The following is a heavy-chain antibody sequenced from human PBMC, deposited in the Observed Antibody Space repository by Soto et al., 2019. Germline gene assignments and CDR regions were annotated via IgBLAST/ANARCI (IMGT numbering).Heavy chain of an antibody. CDR2: IIPILGIA. CDR3: ARGDKAVWSFDP. V-gene: IGHV1-69*02. Sequence: QVQLVQSGAEVKKPGSSVKVSCKASGGTFSSYTISWVRQAPGQGLEWIGRIIPILGIANYAQKFQGRVTITADKSTSTAYMELSSLRSEDTAVYYCARGDKAVWSFDPWGQGTLVTVSS. J-gene: IGHJ5*02. D-gene: IGHD2-21*01. CDR1: GGTFSSYT.